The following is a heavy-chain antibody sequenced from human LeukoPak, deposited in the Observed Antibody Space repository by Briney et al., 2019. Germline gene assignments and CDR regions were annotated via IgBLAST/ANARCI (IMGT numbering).Heavy chain of an antibody. CDR2: IGTAGDT. CDR1: GFTFSSYD. Sequence: GGSLRLSCAASGFTFSSYDMHWVRQATGKGLEWVSAIGTAGDTYYPGSVKGRFTISRENAKNSLYLQMNSLRAGDTAVYYCARGAYYGSGSSGPFDYWGQGTLVTVSS. D-gene: IGHD3-10*01. J-gene: IGHJ4*02. V-gene: IGHV3-13*01. CDR3: ARGAYYGSGSSGPFDY.